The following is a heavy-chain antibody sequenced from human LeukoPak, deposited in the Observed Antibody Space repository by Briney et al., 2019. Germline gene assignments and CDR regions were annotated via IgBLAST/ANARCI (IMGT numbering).Heavy chain of an antibody. CDR3: ARDRGGYSLGAFDI. CDR1: GGSISSHY. J-gene: IGHJ3*02. CDR2: IYYSGST. V-gene: IGHV4-59*11. Sequence: SETLSLTRTVSGGSISSHYWSWIRQPPGKGLEWIGYIYYSGSTNYNPSLKSRVTISVDASKNQFSLKLSSVTAADTAVYYCARDRGGYSLGAFDIWGQGTMVTVSS. D-gene: IGHD3-22*01.